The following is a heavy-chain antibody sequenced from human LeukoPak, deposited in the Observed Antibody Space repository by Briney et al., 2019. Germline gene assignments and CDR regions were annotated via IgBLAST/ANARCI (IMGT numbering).Heavy chain of an antibody. CDR2: ISSSSSYI. CDR1: GFTFSSYS. CDR3: ARDSRSSGWYRYFDY. Sequence: GGSLRLSCAASGFTFSSYSMNWVRQAPGKGLEWVSSISSSSSYIYYADSVKGRFTISRDNAKNSLYLQMDSLRAEDTAVYYCARDSRSSGWYRYFDYWGQGTLVTVSS. D-gene: IGHD6-19*01. J-gene: IGHJ4*02. V-gene: IGHV3-21*01.